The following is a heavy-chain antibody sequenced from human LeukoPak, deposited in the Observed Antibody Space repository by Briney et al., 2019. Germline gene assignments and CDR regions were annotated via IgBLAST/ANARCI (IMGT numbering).Heavy chain of an antibody. CDR1: GGSISSYY. V-gene: IGHV4-59*01. Sequence: SETLSLTCTVSGGSISSYYWSWIRQPPGKGLEWIGYVSYSGTTNYNPSLESRVTISVDTSRNQFSLEVTSVTAADTAVYYCARGLRYYYYMDVWGKGTTVTVSS. CDR2: VSYSGTT. CDR3: ARGLRYYYYMDV. J-gene: IGHJ6*03. D-gene: IGHD3-10*01.